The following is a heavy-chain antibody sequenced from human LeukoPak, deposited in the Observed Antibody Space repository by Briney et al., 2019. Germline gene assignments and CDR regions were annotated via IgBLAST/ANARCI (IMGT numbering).Heavy chain of an antibody. J-gene: IGHJ4*02. D-gene: IGHD3-22*01. CDR2: INHSGST. CDR3: ARGRSLRFYYYDSSGYYYFDY. V-gene: IGHV4-34*01. Sequence: SETLSLTCAVYGGSFSDYYWSWIRQPPGKGLEWIGEINHSGSTNYNPSLKSRVTISVDTSKNQFSLKLSSVTAADTAVYYCARGRSLRFYYYDSSGYYYFDYWGQGTLVTVSS. CDR1: GGSFSDYY.